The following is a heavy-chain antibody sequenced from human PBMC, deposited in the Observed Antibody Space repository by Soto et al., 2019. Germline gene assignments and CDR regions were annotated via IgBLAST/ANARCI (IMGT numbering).Heavy chain of an antibody. J-gene: IGHJ4*02. CDR3: AISPRSSYGPFDY. D-gene: IGHD5-18*01. CDR1: GFTFNDYY. V-gene: IGHV3-11*06. CDR2: ISVTSAYT. Sequence: GGSLRLSCVASGFTFNDYYMSWIRQAPGKGLEWLSYISVTSAYTNYAESVKGRFTISRDNAQNSLYLQMNSLRAEDTALYYCAISPRSSYGPFDYWGRGTLVTVSS.